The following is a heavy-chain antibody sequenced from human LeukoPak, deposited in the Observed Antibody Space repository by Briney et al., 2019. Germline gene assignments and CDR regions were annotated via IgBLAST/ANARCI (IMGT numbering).Heavy chain of an antibody. CDR1: GGTFTSYA. V-gene: IGHV1-69*01. CDR2: IIPIFGTA. J-gene: IGHJ6*03. D-gene: IGHD3-10*01. CDR3: ARGSYGSGSRLNYYYYYMDV. Sequence: GASVKVSSKASGGTFTSYAISWVRQAPGQGLEWMGGIIPIFGTANYAQKFQGRVTITADESTSTAYMELSSLRSEDTAVYYCARGSYGSGSRLNYYYYYMDVWGKGTTVTVSS.